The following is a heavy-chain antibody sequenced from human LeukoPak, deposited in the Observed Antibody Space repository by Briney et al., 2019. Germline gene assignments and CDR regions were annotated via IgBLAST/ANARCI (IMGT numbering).Heavy chain of an antibody. CDR2: FDPEDGET. CDR3: ATVLLEAPVYYYGMVV. CDR1: GYTLTELS. J-gene: IGHJ6*02. V-gene: IGHV1-24*01. Sequence: ASVKVSCKVSGYTLTELSMHWVRQAPGKALEWMGGFDPEDGETIYAQKFQGRVTMTEDTSTDTAYMELSSLRSEDTAVYYCATVLLEAPVYYYGMVVWGQGTMVTVSS. D-gene: IGHD1-1*01.